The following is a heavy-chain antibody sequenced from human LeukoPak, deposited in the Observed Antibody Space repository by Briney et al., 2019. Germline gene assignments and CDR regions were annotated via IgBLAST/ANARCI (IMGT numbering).Heavy chain of an antibody. Sequence: GESLKISCKGSGYSFTSYWIGWVRQMPGKGLEWMGIIYPGDSDTTYSPSFQGQVTVSADKSISTAYLQWSSLKASDTAMYYCARRDGYCSSTSCYADYYYGMDVWGQGTTVTVSS. CDR2: IYPGDSDT. D-gene: IGHD2-2*01. J-gene: IGHJ6*02. V-gene: IGHV5-51*01. CDR3: ARRDGYCSSTSCYADYYYGMDV. CDR1: GYSFTSYW.